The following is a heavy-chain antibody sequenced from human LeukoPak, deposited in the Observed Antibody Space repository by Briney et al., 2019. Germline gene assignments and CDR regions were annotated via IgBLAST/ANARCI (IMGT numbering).Heavy chain of an antibody. CDR1: GGSISSGSYC. CDR3: ARGTYYYDSSGYGHFDY. D-gene: IGHD3-22*01. Sequence: SETLSLTCTVSGGSISSGSYCCCWIRQPAGKRLEWIGRIYSSGSTNYNPSLKNRVTISVDTSKNQFSLKLSSVSAADTAVYYCARGTYYYDSSGYGHFDYWGKGNLVSVSS. J-gene: IGHJ4*02. CDR2: IYSSGST. V-gene: IGHV4-61*02.